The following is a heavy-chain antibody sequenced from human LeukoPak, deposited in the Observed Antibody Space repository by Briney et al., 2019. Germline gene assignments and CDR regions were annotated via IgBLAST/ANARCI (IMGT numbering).Heavy chain of an antibody. CDR3: ATPLDYYDRSDSHQGGD. CDR1: GFTFSSYT. V-gene: IGHV3-23*01. Sequence: GGSLRLSCTASGFTFSSYTMTWVRQAPGKGLKWVSTITTGDGNTYYADSVKGRFTVSRDDSKNTLYLQMNSLRAEDTAVYYCATPLDYYDRSDSHQGGDWGQGTLVTVSS. D-gene: IGHD3-22*01. J-gene: IGHJ4*02. CDR2: ITTGDGNT.